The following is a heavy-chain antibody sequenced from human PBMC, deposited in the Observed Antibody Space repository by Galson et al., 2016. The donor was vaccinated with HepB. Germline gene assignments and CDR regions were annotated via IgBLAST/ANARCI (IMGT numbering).Heavy chain of an antibody. Sequence: SETLSLTCTVSGGSVSSSSHWGWIRQPPGKGLEWIGSIYYSGSTYYNPSLKSRITISVATSKNQVSLKLNSVTAADTAVYYCARLGYDSSGYYLPHFDYWGQGTLVTVSS. CDR3: ARLGYDSSGYYLPHFDY. J-gene: IGHJ4*02. CDR2: IYYSGST. V-gene: IGHV4-39*01. D-gene: IGHD3-22*01. CDR1: GGSVSSSSH.